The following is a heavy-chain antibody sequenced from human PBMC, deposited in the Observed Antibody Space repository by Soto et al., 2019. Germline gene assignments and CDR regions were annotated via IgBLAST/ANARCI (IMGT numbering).Heavy chain of an antibody. CDR2: IYYSGST. D-gene: IGHD1-1*01. CDR1: GGSISSGDYY. V-gene: IGHV4-30-4*01. Sequence: SSETLSLTCTVSGGSISSGDYYWSWIRQPPGKGLEWIGYIYYSGSTYYNPSLKSRVTISVDTSKNQFSLKLSSVTAADTAVYYCARVGLVDSGYGPTYYCYVKDFSRQGTTDIVYS. CDR3: ARVGLVDSGYGPTYYCYVKDF. J-gene: IGHJ6*01.